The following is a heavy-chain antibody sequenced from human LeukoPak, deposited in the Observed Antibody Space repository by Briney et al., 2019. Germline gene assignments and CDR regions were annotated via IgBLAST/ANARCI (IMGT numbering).Heavy chain of an antibody. CDR2: IYNSGSA. D-gene: IGHD3-22*01. J-gene: IGHJ4*02. CDR1: GGSTRSYY. Sequence: SETLSLTCTVSGGSTRSYYWRWIRQPPGKGLERIGHIYNSGSAKYNPSLKSRVTISLDTSKNQFSLKLSSVTAADTAVYYCTSGPPGDNRGYWVFDYWGQGTLVTVSS. V-gene: IGHV4-59*01. CDR3: TSGPPGDNRGYWVFDY.